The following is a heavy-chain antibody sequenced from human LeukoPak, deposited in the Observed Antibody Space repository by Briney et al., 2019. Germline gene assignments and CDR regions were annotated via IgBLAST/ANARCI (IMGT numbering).Heavy chain of an antibody. V-gene: IGHV1-69*13. CDR2: IIPIFGTA. D-gene: IGHD3-9*01. Sequence: GASVKVSCKASGGTFSSYAISWVRQAPGQGLEWMGGIIPIFGTANYAQKFQGRVTITADESTSTAYMELSSLRSEDTAVYYCAKDRRRDDVLTGSFSGWGQGTLVTVSS. CDR1: GGTFSSYA. CDR3: AKDRRRDDVLTGSFSG. J-gene: IGHJ4*02.